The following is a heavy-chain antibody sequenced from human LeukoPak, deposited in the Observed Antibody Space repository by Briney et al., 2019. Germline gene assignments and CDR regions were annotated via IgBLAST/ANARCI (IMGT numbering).Heavy chain of an antibody. Sequence: SETLSLTCSVSGFTISNDYHWGWIRQPPGKGLEWIGEINHSGSTNCNPSLKSRVTISVDTSKSQFSLKLSSVTAADTAVYYCARYCCTSTRCPGIDYWGQGTLVTVSS. J-gene: IGHJ4*02. CDR1: GFTISNDYH. D-gene: IGHD2-2*01. V-gene: IGHV4-38-2*02. CDR2: INHSGST. CDR3: ARYCCTSTRCPGIDY.